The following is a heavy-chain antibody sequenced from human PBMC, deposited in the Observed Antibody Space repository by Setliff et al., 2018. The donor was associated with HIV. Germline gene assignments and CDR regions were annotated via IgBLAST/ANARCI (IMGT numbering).Heavy chain of an antibody. CDR3: VRRADTNGVCYVLLDH. CDR2: INTNTGNP. D-gene: IGHD2-8*01. Sequence: ASVKVSCKASGYTFTTYAINWVRQAPGQGLEWMGWINTNTGNPTYAQVFAGRFVFSLDTSVSTAYPQISSLKAEDTAVYYCVRRADTNGVCYVLLDHWGQGTLVTVSS. V-gene: IGHV7-4-1*02. CDR1: GYTFTTYA. J-gene: IGHJ4*02.